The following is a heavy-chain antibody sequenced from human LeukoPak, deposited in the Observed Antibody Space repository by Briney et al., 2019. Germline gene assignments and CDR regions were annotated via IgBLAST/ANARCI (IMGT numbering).Heavy chain of an antibody. J-gene: IGHJ4*02. CDR3: ARCTGVVRGLDY. D-gene: IGHD2-21*01. V-gene: IGHV3-30-3*01. CDR2: ISYDGSNK. Sequence: GGSLRLSCAASGFTFSSYAMHWVRQAPGKGLEWVAVISYDGSNKYYADSVKGRFTISRDNSKNTLYLQMNSLRAEDTAVYYCARCTGVVRGLDYWGQGTLVTVSS. CDR1: GFTFSSYA.